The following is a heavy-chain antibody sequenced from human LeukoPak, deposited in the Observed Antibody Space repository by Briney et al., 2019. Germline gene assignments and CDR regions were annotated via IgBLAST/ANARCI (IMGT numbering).Heavy chain of an antibody. CDR3: ATGAAAGPDAFDI. V-gene: IGHV1-46*01. J-gene: IGHJ3*02. D-gene: IGHD6-13*01. CDR1: GYTFTSYY. CDR2: INPSGGST. Sequence: GASVKVSCKASGYTFTSYYMHRVRQAPGQGLEWMGIINPSGGSTSYAQKFQGRVTMTEDTSTDTAYMELSSLRSEDTAVYYCATGAAAGPDAFDIWGQGTMVTVSS.